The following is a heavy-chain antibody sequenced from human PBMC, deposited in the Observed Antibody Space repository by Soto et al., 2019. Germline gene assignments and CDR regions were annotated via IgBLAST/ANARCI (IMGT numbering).Heavy chain of an antibody. J-gene: IGHJ6*02. D-gene: IGHD2-15*01. CDR1: GGSISSGGYY. CDR2: IYFSGST. V-gene: IGHV4-31*03. Sequence: SETLSLTCTVSGGSISSGGYYWSWIRQHPGKGLEWIGYIYFSGSTYYNPSLKSRVTISVDTSKNQFSLKLSSVTAADTAVYYCARDRFCSGGSCDYYGMDVWGQGTTVTVSS. CDR3: ARDRFCSGGSCDYYGMDV.